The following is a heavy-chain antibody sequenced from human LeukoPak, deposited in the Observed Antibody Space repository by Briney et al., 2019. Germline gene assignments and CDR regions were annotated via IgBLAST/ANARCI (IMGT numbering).Heavy chain of an antibody. CDR1: RFTFDDYG. J-gene: IGHJ4*02. D-gene: IGHD2-2*01. V-gene: IGHV3-20*04. CDR3: AREQRYCGSTSCYSFFDY. CDR2: INWNGDST. Sequence: GGSLRLSCAAPRFTFDDYGMRWVRQPPGKGRGWVSCINWNGDSTGYGDSVKGRFTISRDNARNSLYLQMNSLRAEDTAFYYCAREQRYCGSTSCYSFFDYWGQGTLVTVSS.